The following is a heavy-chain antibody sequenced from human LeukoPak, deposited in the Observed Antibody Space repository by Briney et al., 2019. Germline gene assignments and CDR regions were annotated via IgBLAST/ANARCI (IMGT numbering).Heavy chain of an antibody. J-gene: IGHJ4*02. CDR1: GFTFSSYA. V-gene: IGHV3-23*01. CDR2: ISGSGGST. CDR3: AKASAMIVVVSKHFDY. Sequence: PGGSLRLSCAASGFTFSSYAMSWVRQAPGKGLEWVSAISGSGGSTYYADSVKGGFTISRDNSKKTLYMQMNSLRAEDTAVYYCAKASAMIVVVSKHFDYWGQGTLVTVSS. D-gene: IGHD3-22*01.